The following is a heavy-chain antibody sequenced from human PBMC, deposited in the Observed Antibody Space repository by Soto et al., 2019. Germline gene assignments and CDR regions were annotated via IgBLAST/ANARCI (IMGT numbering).Heavy chain of an antibody. D-gene: IGHD6-19*01. CDR2: IWYDGSNK. J-gene: IGHJ4*02. CDR1: GFTFSSYG. V-gene: IGHV3-33*01. CDR3: ARIAVAEHFDY. Sequence: GGSLRLSCEASGFTFSSYGMHWVRKAQGKGREWVAVIWYDGSNKYYSDSVKGRFTNSRDNSKNTLYLQMNSLRAEDTAVYYCARIAVAEHFDYWGQGTLVTVSS.